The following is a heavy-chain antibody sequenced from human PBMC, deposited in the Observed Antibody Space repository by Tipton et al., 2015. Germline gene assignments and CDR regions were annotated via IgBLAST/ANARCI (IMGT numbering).Heavy chain of an antibody. Sequence: SLRLSCAASGFTFSSYSMNWVRQVPGKGLEWVSYISTSSSTIYYADSVKGRFTISRDNAKNSLYLQMNSLRDEDTAVYYCAKDLVSSVTAHLDYWGQGTLVTVSS. CDR2: ISTSSSTI. V-gene: IGHV3-48*02. J-gene: IGHJ4*02. CDR1: GFTFSSYS. CDR3: AKDLVSSVTAHLDY. D-gene: IGHD2-21*02.